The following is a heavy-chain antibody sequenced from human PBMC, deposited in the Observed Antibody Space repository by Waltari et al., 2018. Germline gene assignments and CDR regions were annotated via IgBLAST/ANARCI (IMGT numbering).Heavy chain of an antibody. CDR3: ARTTTLKSLDY. CDR2: VDREDGKT. CDR1: GYTFKDYY. Sequence: EDQLIQSGAAGQKPGASVNIPSTASGYTFKDYYIPWRQQAPGKGREWMGRVDREDGKTKYAERCQGIVTMTADTSTDTAYMELSSLRTEDTAVYYCARTTTLKSLDYWGQGTLVTVSS. D-gene: IGHD4-17*01. V-gene: IGHV1-69-2*01. J-gene: IGHJ4*02.